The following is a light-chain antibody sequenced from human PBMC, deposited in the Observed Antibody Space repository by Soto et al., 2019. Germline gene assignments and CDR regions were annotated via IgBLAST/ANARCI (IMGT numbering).Light chain of an antibody. CDR2: GAS. Sequence: EIVMTQSPATLSVSPGERATLSCRASQSVSSNLAWYQQKPGQAPRLLIFGASTRATAIPARFSGSGSGTEFTLTISRLQSEDFAVYYCQQYNEWPPLTFGGGTKVEIK. J-gene: IGKJ4*01. CDR3: QQYNEWPPLT. CDR1: QSVSSN. V-gene: IGKV3-15*01.